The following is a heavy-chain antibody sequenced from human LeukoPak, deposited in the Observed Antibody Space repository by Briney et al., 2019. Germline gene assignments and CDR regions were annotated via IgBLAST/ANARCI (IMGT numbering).Heavy chain of an antibody. CDR3: ARGWAVVALGKNWFDP. V-gene: IGHV1-2*02. CDR2: INPNSGGT. J-gene: IGHJ5*02. Sequence: ASVTVSFTASGYTFTAYYIHWVRQAPGQGLGWMGWINPNSGGTHYAQKFQGRVTMTRDTSIGTAYMELSRLTSDDTAVYYCARGWAVVALGKNWFDPWGQGTLVTVSS. CDR1: GYTFTAYY. D-gene: IGHD2-2*01.